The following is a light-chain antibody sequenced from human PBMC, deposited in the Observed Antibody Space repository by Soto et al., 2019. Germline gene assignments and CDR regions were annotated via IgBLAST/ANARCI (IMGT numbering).Light chain of an antibody. Sequence: SVLTQPPSASGTPGQRVTISCSGSSSNIGSHVVNWYQQVPGTAPKLLIYTNNQRPSGVPDRFSDSKSGTSASLASSGLQSEDEADYYCASWYGSLQSWVFGGGTKLTVI. V-gene: IGLV1-44*01. J-gene: IGLJ3*02. CDR1: SSNIGSHV. CDR3: ASWYGSLQSWV. CDR2: TNN.